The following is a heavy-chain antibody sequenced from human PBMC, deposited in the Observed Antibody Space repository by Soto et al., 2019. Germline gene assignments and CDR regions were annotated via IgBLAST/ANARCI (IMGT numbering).Heavy chain of an antibody. V-gene: IGHV1-18*04. CDR2: ITVYNGNT. J-gene: IGHJ4*02. CDR1: GYTFTSYG. Sequence: QVQLVQSGAEVKKPGASVKVSCKASGYTFTSYGISWVRQAPGQGLEWMGWITVYNGNTIYAQKLQGRVTMTTDTSTSTAYMELRSLRSDDTAVYYCARDTMIFGVVHFGYWGQGTLVTVSS. CDR3: ARDTMIFGVVHFGY. D-gene: IGHD3-3*01.